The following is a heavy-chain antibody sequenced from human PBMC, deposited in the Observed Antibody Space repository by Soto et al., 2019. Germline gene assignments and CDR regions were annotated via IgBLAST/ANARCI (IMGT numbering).Heavy chain of an antibody. CDR1: GYTFTGYY. J-gene: IGHJ4*02. V-gene: IGHV1-2*02. CDR2: INPNSGGT. D-gene: IGHD5-12*01. CDR3: ARETELRDGYNFDY. Sequence: ASVKVSCKASGYTFTGYYMHWVRQAPGQGREWMGWINPNSGGTNYAQKFQGRVTMTRDTSISTAYMELSRLRSDDTAVYYCARETELRDGYNFDYWGQGTLVTVSS.